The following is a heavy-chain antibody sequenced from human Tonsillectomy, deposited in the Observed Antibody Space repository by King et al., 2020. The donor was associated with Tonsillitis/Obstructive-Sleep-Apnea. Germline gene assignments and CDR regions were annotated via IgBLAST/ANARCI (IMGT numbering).Heavy chain of an antibody. CDR1: GYSFTTYW. Sequence: QLVQSGAEVKNPGESLKISCKGSGYSFTTYWIGWVRQMPGKDLEWMGIIYPGDSDSRYSRSFQGQVTISVDRSFTTAYLQWSILKASDTAIYYCARSFSRFYAMDVWGQGTTVTVSS. D-gene: IGHD2/OR15-2a*01. J-gene: IGHJ6*02. CDR3: ARSFSRFYAMDV. CDR2: IYPGDSDS. V-gene: IGHV5-51*03.